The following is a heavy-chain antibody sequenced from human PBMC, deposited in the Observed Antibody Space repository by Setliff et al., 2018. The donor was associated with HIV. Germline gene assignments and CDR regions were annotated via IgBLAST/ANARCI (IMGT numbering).Heavy chain of an antibody. CDR2: IYTSGRT. CDR3: ARQLDPNAFDI. V-gene: IGHV4-59*08. J-gene: IGHJ3*02. CDR1: GGSISSYY. Sequence: SETLSLTCTVSGGSISSYYWSWIRQPPGKGLEWIGYIYTSGRTNYKPSLKSRVTISVDTSKNQFSLKLSSVTAADTAVYSWARQLDPNAFDIWGQGTMVTVSS. D-gene: IGHD3-3*01.